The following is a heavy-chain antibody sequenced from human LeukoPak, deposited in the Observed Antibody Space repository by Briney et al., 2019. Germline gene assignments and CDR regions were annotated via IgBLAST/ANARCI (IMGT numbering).Heavy chain of an antibody. J-gene: IGHJ3*02. CDR3: ASNVTTTPITTGGAFNI. CDR1: GFTFNSYP. V-gene: IGHV3-64D*06. Sequence: PGGSLRLSCSASGFTFNSYPVHWVRQAPGKGLEYVSGISRNGGSTYYADSVKGRFTISRDNSKNTLYLQMSSLRAEDTAVYYCASNVTTTPITTGGAFNIWGQGTMVTVSS. CDR2: ISRNGGST. D-gene: IGHD4-17*01.